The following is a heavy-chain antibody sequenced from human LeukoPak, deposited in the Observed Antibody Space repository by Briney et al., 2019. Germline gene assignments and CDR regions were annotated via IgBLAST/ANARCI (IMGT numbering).Heavy chain of an antibody. D-gene: IGHD1-14*01. CDR3: ARDPTGASV. CDR2: IYSGGST. V-gene: IGHV3-53*01. J-gene: IGHJ6*04. CDR1: GFTGSNNY. Sequence: GGSLRLSCAASGFTGSNNYMSWVRQAPGKGLEWISVIYSGGSTYYADSVKGRFTISRDNSKNTVYLQMNGLTDEDTAVYYCARDPTGASVWGKGTTVTVSS.